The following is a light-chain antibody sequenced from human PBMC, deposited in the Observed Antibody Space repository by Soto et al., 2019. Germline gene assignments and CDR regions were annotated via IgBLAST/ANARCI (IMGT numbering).Light chain of an antibody. Sequence: AIRITQSPSSLSASPGDRVTLTCRASQGISSYLAWYQQKPGQAPKLLIYAASTLQSGVPSRFSGSGSGTDFTLTISCLQAEDFANYYCHQYDSYPSFGQGTKVDIK. CDR2: AAS. CDR3: HQYDSYPS. CDR1: QGISSY. J-gene: IGKJ1*01. V-gene: IGKV1-8*01.